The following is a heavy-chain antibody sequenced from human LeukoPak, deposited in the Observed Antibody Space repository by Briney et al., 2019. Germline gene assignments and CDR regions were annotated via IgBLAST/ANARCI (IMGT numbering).Heavy chain of an antibody. CDR3: ARGRFSGPDDY. J-gene: IGHJ4*02. CDR2: IYSGAAT. V-gene: IGHV3-53*01. D-gene: IGHD6-19*01. CDR1: EFSVSSNY. Sequence: GGSLRLSCAVSEFSVSSNYMNWVRQAPGTGLEWVAVIYSGAATYYADSVRGRFTISRDNSKNMVSLQMTSLGAEDTAVYYCARGRFSGPDDYWGQGTLVTVSS.